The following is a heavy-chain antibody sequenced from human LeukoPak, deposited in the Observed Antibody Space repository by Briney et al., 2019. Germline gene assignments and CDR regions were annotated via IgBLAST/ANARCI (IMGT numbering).Heavy chain of an antibody. Sequence: APVKVSCKASVYTFTDYYMHWVRQAPGQGLEWMGWVNPNSGDTNHAHKFQGRVTMTSDTSISTAYMDLSRVRSDDTAVYYCALLFSSTWYRFDSWGQGTLDTVS. J-gene: IGHJ4*02. CDR3: ALLFSSTWYRFDS. D-gene: IGHD6-13*01. V-gene: IGHV1-2*02. CDR2: VNPNSGDT. CDR1: VYTFTDYY.